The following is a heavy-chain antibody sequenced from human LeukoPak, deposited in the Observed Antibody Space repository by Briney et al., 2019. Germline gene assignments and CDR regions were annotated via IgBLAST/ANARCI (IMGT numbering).Heavy chain of an antibody. D-gene: IGHD3-3*01. Sequence: GGSLRLSCAASGFTFSSYWMSWVRQAPGQGLEWVANIKQDGSEKYYVDSVKGRFTISRDNAKNSLYLQMNSLRAEDTAVYYCARSGVLRFWEWAYDYWGQGTLVTVSS. CDR1: GFTFSSYW. CDR2: IKQDGSEK. J-gene: IGHJ4*02. CDR3: ARSGVLRFWEWAYDY. V-gene: IGHV3-7*01.